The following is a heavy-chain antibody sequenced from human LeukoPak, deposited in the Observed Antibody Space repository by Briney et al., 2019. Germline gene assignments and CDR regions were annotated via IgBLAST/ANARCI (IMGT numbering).Heavy chain of an antibody. D-gene: IGHD3-22*01. Sequence: GGSLRLSCAAPGFTLSDNYMSWVRQAPGKGLEWVSVIYSGGSTYFADSVKGRFTISRDNSKNTLYLQMNSLRAGDTAVYYCARHDSWAGWFDPWGQGTLVTVSS. CDR2: IYSGGST. V-gene: IGHV3-53*01. J-gene: IGHJ5*02. CDR1: GFTLSDNY. CDR3: ARHDSWAGWFDP.